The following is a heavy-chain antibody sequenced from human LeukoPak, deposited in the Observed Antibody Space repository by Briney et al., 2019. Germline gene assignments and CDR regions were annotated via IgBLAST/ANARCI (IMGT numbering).Heavy chain of an antibody. Sequence: GGSLSLSCTGSGFTISGFWMSWVRQLPGKGVEWVAYMNQAGSEKTYVDSVKGRFTISRDHAQNSLFLQVNNLTVEDTAVYYCARGAVDYTPVGRYYYNMDVWGQGTTVTVSS. D-gene: IGHD3-3*01. CDR3: ARGAVDYTPVGRYYYNMDV. J-gene: IGHJ6*02. CDR2: MNQAGSEK. CDR1: GFTISGFW. V-gene: IGHV3-7*04.